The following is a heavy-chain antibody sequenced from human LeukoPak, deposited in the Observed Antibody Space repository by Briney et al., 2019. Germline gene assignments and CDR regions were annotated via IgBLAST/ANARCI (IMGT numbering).Heavy chain of an antibody. D-gene: IGHD2/OR15-2a*01. CDR1: GFPFSDYW. V-gene: IGHV3-7*04. J-gene: IGHJ4*02. CDR2: IKEDGSEN. Sequence: GGSLRLSCVASGFPFSDYWMSWVRQAPGKGLEWVANIKEDGSENYYVDSVRGRFTISRDNAKNSLYLQMNSLKAWDTAMYYCARAYLGGIFDSWGQGTLVTVSS. CDR3: ARAYLGGIFDS.